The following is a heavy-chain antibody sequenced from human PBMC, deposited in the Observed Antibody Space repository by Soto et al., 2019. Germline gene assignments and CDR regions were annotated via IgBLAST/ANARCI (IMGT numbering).Heavy chain of an antibody. V-gene: IGHV4-59*01. CDR1: GGSISSYY. CDR2: IYYSGST. Sequence: SETLSLTCSVSGGSISSYYWNWIRQPPGKGLEWIGYIYYSGSTNYNPSLKSRVTISVDTSKNQFSLKLSSVTAADTAVYYCAREWLRSTHYMDVWGKGTTVTVSS. D-gene: IGHD5-12*01. CDR3: AREWLRSTHYMDV. J-gene: IGHJ6*03.